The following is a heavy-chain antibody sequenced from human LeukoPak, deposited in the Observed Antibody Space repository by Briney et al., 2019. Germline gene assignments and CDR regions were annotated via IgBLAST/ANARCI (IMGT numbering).Heavy chain of an antibody. J-gene: IGHJ5*02. V-gene: IGHV4-59*01. CDR3: ARGSPYSSSYWFDP. CDR2: IYYSGGT. CDR1: GGSISSYY. Sequence: SETLSLTCTVSGGSISSYYWSWIRQPPGKGLEWIGYIYYSGGTNYNPSLKSRVTISVDTSRNQFSLKLSSVTAADTAVYYCARGSPYSSSYWFDPWGQGSLVTVSS. D-gene: IGHD6-13*01.